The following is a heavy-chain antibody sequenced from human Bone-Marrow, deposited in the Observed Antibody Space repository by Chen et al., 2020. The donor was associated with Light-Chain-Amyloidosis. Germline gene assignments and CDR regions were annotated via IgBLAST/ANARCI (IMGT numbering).Heavy chain of an antibody. Sequence: QVQLQQWGAGLLKPSETLSLTCTVYGGSLSGYFTNWVRQPPGKGLEWIGEINHGGFTNYNPSLESRVTMSLDTSKNQFSLTLTSVTAADTAIYYCARSSEGASGERYGWFDPWGQGTLVTVSS. D-gene: IGHD1-26*01. CDR1: GGSLSGYF. CDR3: ARSSEGASGERYGWFDP. J-gene: IGHJ5*02. CDR2: INHGGFT. V-gene: IGHV4-34*01.